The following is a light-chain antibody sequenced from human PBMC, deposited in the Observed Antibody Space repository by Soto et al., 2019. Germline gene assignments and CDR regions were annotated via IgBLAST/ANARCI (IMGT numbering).Light chain of an antibody. V-gene: IGLV2-14*01. Sequence: QSVLNQPASVSGSPGQSITISCTGTSSDVGGYNYVSWYQQHPGKAPKLMIYDVINRPSGVSNRFSGSKSGNTASLTISGLQAEDEADYYCSSYTSSSTRVFGGGTKLTVL. CDR3: SSYTSSSTRV. J-gene: IGLJ2*01. CDR1: SSDVGGYNY. CDR2: DVI.